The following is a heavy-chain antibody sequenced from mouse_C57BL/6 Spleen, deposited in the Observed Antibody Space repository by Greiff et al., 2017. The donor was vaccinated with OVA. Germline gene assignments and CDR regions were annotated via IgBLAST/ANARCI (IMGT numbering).Heavy chain of an antibody. CDR1: GFSFNTYA. V-gene: IGHV10-1*01. CDR3: VRRGNPWYFDV. Sequence: EVQGVESGGGLVQPKGSLKLSCAASGFSFNTYAMNWVRQAPGKGLEWVARIRSKSNNYATYYADSVKDRFTISRDDSESMLYLQMNNLKTEDTAMYYCVRRGNPWYFDVWGTGTTVTVSS. J-gene: IGHJ1*03. CDR2: IRSKSNNYAT. D-gene: IGHD2-1*01.